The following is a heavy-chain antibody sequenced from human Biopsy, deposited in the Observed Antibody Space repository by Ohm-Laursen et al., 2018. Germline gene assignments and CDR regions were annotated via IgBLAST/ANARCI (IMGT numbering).Heavy chain of an antibody. V-gene: IGHV4-4*07. Sequence: GTLSLTCTVSGGSLSSYYWSWIRQPAGKGLEWIGRIYSSGSTNYNPSLKSRVTLSMDTSKRQFSLKLSFVTAADTAVYYCARWTPEYDSSRYYWDAFDIWGQGTKVTVSS. CDR3: ARWTPEYDSSRYYWDAFDI. J-gene: IGHJ3*02. D-gene: IGHD3-22*01. CDR2: IYSSGST. CDR1: GGSLSSYY.